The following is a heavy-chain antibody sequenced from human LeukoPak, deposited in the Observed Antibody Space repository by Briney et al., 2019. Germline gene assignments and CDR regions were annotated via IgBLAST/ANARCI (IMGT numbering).Heavy chain of an antibody. D-gene: IGHD6-6*01. CDR1: GFTFSSYS. J-gene: IGHJ4*02. CDR3: ARAEGYSSSPFDY. V-gene: IGHV3-21*01. CDR2: ISSSSSYI. Sequence: PGGSLRLSCAASGFTFSSYSMNWVRQAPGKGLEWVSSISSSSSYIYYADSVKGRFTISRDNAKNSLYLQMNSLRAEDTAVYYCARAEGYSSSPFDYWGQGTLVTVSS.